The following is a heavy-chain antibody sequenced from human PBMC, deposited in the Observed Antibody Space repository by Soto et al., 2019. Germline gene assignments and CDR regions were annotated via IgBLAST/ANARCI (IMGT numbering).Heavy chain of an antibody. D-gene: IGHD6-19*01. Sequence: EVELVESGGDLVQPGGSLRLSCGASGFRFSSYWMSWVRQAPGKGLEWVANMNQDGRAKYYVGSVKGRFTISRDNAKNSMYLQMNSLKVEDSAVYFCARDSSGWQPRDFWGQGTQVTVSS. V-gene: IGHV3-7*01. CDR2: MNQDGRAK. CDR1: GFRFSSYW. J-gene: IGHJ4*02. CDR3: ARDSSGWQPRDF.